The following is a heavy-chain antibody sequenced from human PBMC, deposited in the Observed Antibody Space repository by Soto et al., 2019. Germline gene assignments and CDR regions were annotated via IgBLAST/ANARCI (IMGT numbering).Heavy chain of an antibody. D-gene: IGHD1-1*01. CDR3: ARLPGDYYYYMDV. Sequence: GGSLKISCKGSGYSFSRYWIGWGGQMPGKGLEWMGIIYPGDSDTRYSPSFQGQVTISADKSISTAYLQWSSLKASDTAMYYCARLPGDYYYYMDVWGKGTTVTVSS. CDR2: IYPGDSDT. V-gene: IGHV5-51*01. J-gene: IGHJ6*03. CDR1: GYSFSRYW.